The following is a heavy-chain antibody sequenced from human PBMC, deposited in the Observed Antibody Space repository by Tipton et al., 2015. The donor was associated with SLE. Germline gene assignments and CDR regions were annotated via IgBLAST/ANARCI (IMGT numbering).Heavy chain of an antibody. V-gene: IGHV4-34*01. CDR3: ARLRAYSVGAFDI. Sequence: TLSLTCAVYGGSFSGYYWSWIRQPPGKGLEWIGEIYHSGSTNYNPSLKSRVTISVDTSKNQFSLKLSSVTAADTAVYYCARLRAYSVGAFDIWGQGTMVTVSS. CDR2: IYHSGST. D-gene: IGHD2-21*01. CDR1: GGSFSGYY. J-gene: IGHJ3*02.